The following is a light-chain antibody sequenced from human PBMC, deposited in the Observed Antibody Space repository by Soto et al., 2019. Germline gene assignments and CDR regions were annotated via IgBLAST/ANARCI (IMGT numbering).Light chain of an antibody. CDR3: QQYNSYSPT. CDR1: QSISTW. J-gene: IGKJ1*01. CDR2: KAS. Sequence: DIQMTQSPSTLYASVGDRVTITCRASQSISTWLAWYQQEPGKAPTLLIHKASSLQSGVPSRFSGSGSGTDFTITIRSLQPDDFATYYCQQYNSYSPTCGQGTRVQIK. V-gene: IGKV1-5*03.